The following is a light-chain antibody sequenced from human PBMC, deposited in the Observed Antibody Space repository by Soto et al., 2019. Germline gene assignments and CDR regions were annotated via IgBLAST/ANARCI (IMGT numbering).Light chain of an antibody. CDR3: QQYASSPRT. CDR1: QSVSSSY. CDR2: GAS. Sequence: EIVLTQSPGTLSLSPGEGATLSCRASQSVSSSYLAWYQQKPGQAPRLLIYGASSRATGIPDRFSGSGSGTDFTLTISRLEPEDFAVYYCQQYASSPRTFGGGTKVEI. J-gene: IGKJ4*01. V-gene: IGKV3-20*01.